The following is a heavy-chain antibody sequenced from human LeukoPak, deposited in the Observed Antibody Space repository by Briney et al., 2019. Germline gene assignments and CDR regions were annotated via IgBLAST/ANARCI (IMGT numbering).Heavy chain of an antibody. CDR3: ARVSTYYDILTGYYRTMYYFDY. CDR1: GGSISSYY. Sequence: PSETPSLTCTVSGGSISSYYWSWIRQPPGKGLEWVGYIYYSGSTNYNPSLKSRVTISVDTSKNQFSLKLSSVTAADTAVYYCARVSTYYDILTGYYRTMYYFDYWGQGTLVTVSS. CDR2: IYYSGST. V-gene: IGHV4-59*01. J-gene: IGHJ4*02. D-gene: IGHD3-9*01.